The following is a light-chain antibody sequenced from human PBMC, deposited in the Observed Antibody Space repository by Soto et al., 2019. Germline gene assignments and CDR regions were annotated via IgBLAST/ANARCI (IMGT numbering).Light chain of an antibody. CDR2: KAS. Sequence: DVQITQSNSSLSVSVGDRVTITCRASQSISSWLAWYQQKPGKAPKLLIYKASSLESGVPSRFSCSGSGTEFTLTISSLQPDDFATYYSQHYNSDSAAFGQGTKVEI. V-gene: IGKV1-5*03. CDR1: QSISSW. CDR3: QHYNSDSAA. J-gene: IGKJ1*01.